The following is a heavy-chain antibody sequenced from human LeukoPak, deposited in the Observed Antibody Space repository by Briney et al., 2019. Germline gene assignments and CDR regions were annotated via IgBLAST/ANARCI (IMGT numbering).Heavy chain of an antibody. J-gene: IGHJ4*02. Sequence: PSETLSLTCVVSGFSISSGYYWGWIRQPPWKGLECIGNIHPSGTTFFNSSLNSRVTMSIDTSKNQFSLKLTSVTAADTAVYYCAREVERRIVNWGQGILVTVSS. CDR3: AREVERRIVN. CDR2: IHPSGTT. V-gene: IGHV4-38-2*02. D-gene: IGHD1-1*01. CDR1: GFSISSGYY.